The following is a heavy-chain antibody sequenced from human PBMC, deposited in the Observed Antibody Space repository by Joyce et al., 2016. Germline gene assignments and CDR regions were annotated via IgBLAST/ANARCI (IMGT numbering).Heavy chain of an antibody. D-gene: IGHD2-15*01. CDR1: GGSISSSSYY. Sequence: QLQLQESGPRLVKPSETLSLSCTVSGGSISSSSYYWGWIRQPPGKGLEWIGTMDSSGITYYNRSRKSRVTISVDTFENQFSLSLNYVTAADTAVYYCVRHLSVLPPDYWGQGALVTVSS. CDR3: VRHLSVLPPDY. CDR2: MDSSGIT. V-gene: IGHV4-39*01. J-gene: IGHJ4*02.